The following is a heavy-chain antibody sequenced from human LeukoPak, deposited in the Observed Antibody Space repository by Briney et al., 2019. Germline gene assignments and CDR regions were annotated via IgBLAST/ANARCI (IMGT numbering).Heavy chain of an antibody. CDR1: GFTFSNYE. CDR3: ASSLHRSSWNLNY. CDR2: ISSSGNTV. Sequence: NPGGSLRLSCAASGFTFSNYEINWVRRAPGKGLEWVSYISSSGNTVYYADSVKGRFTISRDNAKKSLYLQMNSLRAEDTAIYYCASSLHRSSWNLNYWGQGTLVTVSS. J-gene: IGHJ4*02. D-gene: IGHD6-13*01. V-gene: IGHV3-48*03.